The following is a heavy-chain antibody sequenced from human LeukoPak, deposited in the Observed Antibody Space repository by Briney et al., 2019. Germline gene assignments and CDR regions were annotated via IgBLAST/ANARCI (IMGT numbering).Heavy chain of an antibody. V-gene: IGHV4-34*01. Sequence: AGTLCLTCAVYGVSFSGYDWSWIRQPPGKGLEWVGEINHSGSTNYKASLKSRVTISVDTSKNQFSRKLSSVTAADTAVYYCARGRRHYYGSGSYYKSYGYYYYYMDVWGKGTTVTVSS. J-gene: IGHJ6*03. CDR3: ARGRRHYYGSGSYYKSYGYYYYYMDV. D-gene: IGHD3-10*01. CDR2: INHSGST. CDR1: GVSFSGYD.